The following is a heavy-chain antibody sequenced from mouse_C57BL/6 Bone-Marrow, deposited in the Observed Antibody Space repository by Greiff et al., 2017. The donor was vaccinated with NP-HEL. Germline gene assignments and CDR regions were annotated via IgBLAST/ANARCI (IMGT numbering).Heavy chain of an antibody. CDR3: ARSWLLRDFDY. CDR2: IYPSDSET. D-gene: IGHD2-3*01. CDR1: GYTFTSYW. Sequence: VQLQQPGAELVRPGSSVKLSCKASGYTFTSYWMDWVKQRPGQGLEWIGNIYPSDSETHYNQKFKDKATLTVDKSSSTAYMQLSSLTSEDSAVYYCARSWLLRDFDYWGQGTTLTVSS. V-gene: IGHV1-61*01. J-gene: IGHJ2*01.